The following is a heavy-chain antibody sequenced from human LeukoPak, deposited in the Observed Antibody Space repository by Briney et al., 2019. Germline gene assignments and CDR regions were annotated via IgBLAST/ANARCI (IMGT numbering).Heavy chain of an antibody. CDR1: GGSFSGYY. D-gene: IGHD3-10*01. CDR3: ARRGVRVVILFRNWFDP. V-gene: IGHV4-34*01. CDR2: INHSGST. Sequence: SETLSLTCAVYGGSFSGYYWSWIRQPPGKGLEWIGEINHSGSTNYNPSLKSRVTISVDTSKNQFSLKLSSVTAADTAVYYCARRGVRVVILFRNWFDPWGQGTLVTVSS. J-gene: IGHJ5*02.